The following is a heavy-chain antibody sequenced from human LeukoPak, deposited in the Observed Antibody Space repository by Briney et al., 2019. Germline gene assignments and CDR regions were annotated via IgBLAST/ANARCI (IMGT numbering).Heavy chain of an antibody. J-gene: IGHJ3*02. V-gene: IGHV3-30*18. Sequence: PGGSLRLSCAASGFTFSSYEMNWVRQAPGKGLEWVAVISYDGNDKFYRDSVKGRFTISRDNSKNTLYLQMNSLRGEDTAVYYCAKGRRLRRSDAFDIWGQGTMVTVSS. CDR1: GFTFSSYE. CDR3: AKGRRLRRSDAFDI. D-gene: IGHD6-25*01. CDR2: ISYDGNDK.